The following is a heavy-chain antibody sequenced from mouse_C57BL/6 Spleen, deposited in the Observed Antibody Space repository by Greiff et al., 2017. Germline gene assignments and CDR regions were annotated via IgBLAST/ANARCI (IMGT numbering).Heavy chain of an antibody. CDR3: HYGSSYEDYAMDY. CDR2: IYPGDGDT. V-gene: IGHV1-82*01. D-gene: IGHD1-1*01. J-gene: IGHJ4*01. Sequence: VQLQQSGPELVKPGASVKISCKASGYAFSSSWMNWVKQRPGKGLEWIGRIYPGDGDTNYNGKFKGKATLTADKSSSTAYMQLSSLTSEDSAVYFCHYGSSYEDYAMDYWGQGTSVTVSS. CDR1: GYAFSSSW.